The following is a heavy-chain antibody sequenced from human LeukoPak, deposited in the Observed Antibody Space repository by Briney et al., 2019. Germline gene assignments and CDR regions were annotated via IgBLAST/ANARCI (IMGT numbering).Heavy chain of an antibody. CDR3: ARSFYDILIGYYQYFDY. V-gene: IGHV3-66*01. CDR1: GLSVSSNY. CDR2: IYRDGSS. D-gene: IGHD3-9*01. Sequence: GGSLRLSCAASGLSVSSNYMSWVRQAPGKGLEWVSVIYRDGSSYYAESVKGRFTISRDNSKNTLYIQMNSLRAEDTAVYYCARSFYDILIGYYQYFDYWGQGTLVTVSS. J-gene: IGHJ4*02.